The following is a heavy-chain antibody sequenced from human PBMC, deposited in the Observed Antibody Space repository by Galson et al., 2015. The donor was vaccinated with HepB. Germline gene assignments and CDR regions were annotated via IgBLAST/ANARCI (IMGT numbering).Heavy chain of an antibody. Sequence: SVKVSCKASGFTFTSSAMQWVRQARGQRLEWIGWIVVGSGNTNYAQKFQERVTITRDMSTSTAYMELSGLRSEDTAVYYCAAVTGGNYYYDSSGYPDYWGQGTLVTVSS. CDR1: GFTFTSSA. J-gene: IGHJ4*02. V-gene: IGHV1-58*02. CDR2: IVVGSGNT. CDR3: AAVTGGNYYYDSSGYPDY. D-gene: IGHD3-22*01.